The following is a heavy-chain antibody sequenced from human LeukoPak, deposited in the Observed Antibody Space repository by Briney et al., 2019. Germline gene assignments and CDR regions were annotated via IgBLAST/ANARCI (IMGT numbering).Heavy chain of an antibody. CDR3: ARDDYYGSGSYYHFDY. Sequence: GESLKISCKGSGYSFTSYWIGWVRQMPGKGLEWMGIIYPGDSDTRYSPSFQGQVTISADKSISTAYLQWSSLKASDTAMYYCARDDYYGSGSYYHFDYWGQGTLVTVSS. D-gene: IGHD3-10*01. CDR1: GYSFTSYW. J-gene: IGHJ4*02. V-gene: IGHV5-51*01. CDR2: IYPGDSDT.